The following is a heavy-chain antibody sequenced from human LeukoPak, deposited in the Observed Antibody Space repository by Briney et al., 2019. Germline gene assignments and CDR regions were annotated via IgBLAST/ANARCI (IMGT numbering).Heavy chain of an antibody. CDR1: GFRFNSYA. CDR2: ISGSGGST. J-gene: IGHJ6*03. CDR3: AKSSGFYYMDV. V-gene: IGHV3-23*01. Sequence: PGGSLRLSCAASGFRFNSYAMSSVRQAPGKGLEWVSTISGSGGSTYYADSLKGRFTISRDNSKNTLYVQMNSLRPEDTAVYYCAKSSGFYYMDVWGKGTTVTISS. D-gene: IGHD3-10*01.